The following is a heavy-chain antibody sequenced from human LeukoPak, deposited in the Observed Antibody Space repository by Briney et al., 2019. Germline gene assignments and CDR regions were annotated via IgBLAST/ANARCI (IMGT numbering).Heavy chain of an antibody. CDR2: ISGSSGST. J-gene: IGHJ4*02. D-gene: IGHD3-22*01. V-gene: IGHV3-23*01. CDR1: GFTFSSYA. CDR3: AKDRSTYYYDSSGYYYDY. Sequence: PGASLRLSCAASGFTFSSYAMSWVRQAPGKGLEWVSAISGSSGSTYYADSVKGRFTISRDNSKNTLYLQMNSLRAEDTAVYYCAKDRSTYYYDSSGYYYDYWGQGTLVTVSS.